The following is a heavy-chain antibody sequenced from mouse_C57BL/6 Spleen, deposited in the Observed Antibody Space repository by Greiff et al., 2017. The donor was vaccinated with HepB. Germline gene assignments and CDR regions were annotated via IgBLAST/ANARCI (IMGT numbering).Heavy chain of an antibody. CDR2: IDPDTGGT. CDR3: TAYYGNYDAMDY. CDR1: GYTFTDYE. D-gene: IGHD2-10*01. V-gene: IGHV1-15*01. Sequence: VQLQQSGAELVRPGASVTLSCQASGYTFTDYEMHWVKQTPVHGLEWIGAIDPDTGGTAYNQKFKGKAILTADKSSSTAYMELRSLTSEGSAVYYCTAYYGNYDAMDYWGQGTSVTVSS. J-gene: IGHJ4*01.